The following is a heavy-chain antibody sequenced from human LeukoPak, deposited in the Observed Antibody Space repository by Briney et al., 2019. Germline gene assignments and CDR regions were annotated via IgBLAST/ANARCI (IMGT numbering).Heavy chain of an antibody. Sequence: GGSLRLSCAASGFTFSNYGMHWVRQAPGEGLQWVAVLSKEGNLKFYADSVKGRVTISRDNSKNTLYLQMNSLRADDTAVYYCARDSGWIQFGVWGQGTTVTVSS. D-gene: IGHD5-18*01. CDR2: LSKEGNLK. J-gene: IGHJ6*02. V-gene: IGHV3-30*03. CDR3: ARDSGWIQFGV. CDR1: GFTFSNYG.